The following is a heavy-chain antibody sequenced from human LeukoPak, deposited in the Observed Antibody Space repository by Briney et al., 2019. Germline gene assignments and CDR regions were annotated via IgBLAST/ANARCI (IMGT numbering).Heavy chain of an antibody. CDR3: AKYVSAKGPPYALDV. Sequence: GGSLRLSCAASEFTFSNYAMQWVRQAPGKGLEWVSCISASGGSTWYADTVKGRFTISRDTSKNTLYLQMNSLRAEDTAVYYCAKYVSAKGPPYALDVWGQGTTVTVSS. D-gene: IGHD3-10*02. CDR1: EFTFSNYA. CDR2: ISASGGST. J-gene: IGHJ6*02. V-gene: IGHV3-23*01.